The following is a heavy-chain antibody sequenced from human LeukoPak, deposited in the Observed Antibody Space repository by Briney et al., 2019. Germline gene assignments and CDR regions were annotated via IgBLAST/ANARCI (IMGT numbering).Heavy chain of an antibody. Sequence: GGSLRLSCAASGFTFSAYAMHWVRQAPGKGLEWVAVISYDGSNKYYADSVKGRFTISRDNSKNTLYLQMNSLRAEDTAVYYCARVAADYYDFWSGYYRPYYMDVWGKGTTVTVSS. V-gene: IGHV3-30-3*01. J-gene: IGHJ6*03. CDR1: GFTFSAYA. CDR2: ISYDGSNK. CDR3: ARVAADYYDFWSGYYRPYYMDV. D-gene: IGHD3-3*01.